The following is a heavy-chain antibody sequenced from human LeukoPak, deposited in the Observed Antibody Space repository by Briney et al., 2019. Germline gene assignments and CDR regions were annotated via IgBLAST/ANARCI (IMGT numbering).Heavy chain of an antibody. CDR3: ARRGVVATPDANF. J-gene: IGHJ4*02. D-gene: IGHD5-12*01. Sequence: SETLSLTCTVSGGSISSSRYYWGWIRQPPGKGLEWIGSIYYTGSTYYNPSLRSRVSISVDTSKDQFTLKLSSVTAADTAVYYCARRGVVATPDANFWGQGTLVTVSS. CDR1: GGSISSSRYY. V-gene: IGHV4-39*01. CDR2: IYYTGST.